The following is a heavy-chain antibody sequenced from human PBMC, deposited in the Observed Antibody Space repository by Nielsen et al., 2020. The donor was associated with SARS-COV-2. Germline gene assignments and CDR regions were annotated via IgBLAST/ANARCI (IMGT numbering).Heavy chain of an antibody. CDR3: VYGVLES. J-gene: IGHJ4*02. D-gene: IGHD3-16*01. V-gene: IGHV3-30-3*01. Sequence: GESLKISCAASGFTFSSYAMHWVRQAPGKGLEWVAVISDDGSEKYYADSVKGRFTISRDNSKNSLFLQLNNLRAEDTAVYYCVYGVLESWGQGTLVIVSS. CDR2: ISDDGSEK. CDR1: GFTFSSYA.